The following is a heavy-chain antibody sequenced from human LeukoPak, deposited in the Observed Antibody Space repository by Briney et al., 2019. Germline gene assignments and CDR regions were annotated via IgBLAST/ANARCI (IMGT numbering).Heavy chain of an antibody. CDR2: ISSNGGST. V-gene: IGHV3-64*01. J-gene: IGHJ4*02. D-gene: IGHD2-8*01. CDR3: ARGGYCTNGVCYYGDYGRDY. Sequence: PGGSLRLSCAASGFTFSSYAMHWVRQAPGKGLEYVSAISSNGGSTHYANSVKGRFTISRDNSKNTLYLQMGSLRAEDMAVYYCARGGYCTNGVCYYGDYGRDYWGQGTLVTVSS. CDR1: GFTFSSYA.